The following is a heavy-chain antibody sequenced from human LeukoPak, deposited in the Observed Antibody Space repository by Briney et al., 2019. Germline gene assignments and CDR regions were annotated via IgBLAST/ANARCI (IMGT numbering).Heavy chain of an antibody. V-gene: IGHV1-69*04. J-gene: IGHJ4*02. CDR3: ARGPGIAAAGLDY. CDR1: GGTFSSYA. D-gene: IGHD6-13*01. CDR2: IIPILGIA. Sequence: SVKVSCKASGGTFSSYAISWVRQAPGQGLEWMGRIIPILGIANYAQRFQGRVTITADKSTSTAYMELSSLRSEDTAVYYCARGPGIAAAGLDYWGQGTLVTVSS.